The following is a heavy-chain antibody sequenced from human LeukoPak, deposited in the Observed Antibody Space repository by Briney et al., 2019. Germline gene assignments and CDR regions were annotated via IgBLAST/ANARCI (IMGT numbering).Heavy chain of an antibody. CDR2: IYYSGST. D-gene: IGHD2-15*01. CDR3: VRHSGYCSGGSCYPNWFDP. J-gene: IGHJ5*02. V-gene: IGHV4-39*01. CDR1: GGSISSSSYY. Sequence: SETLSLTCTVSGGSISSSSYYWGWIRQPPGKGLEWIGSIYYSGSTYYNPSLKSRVTISADTSKNQFSLKLSSVAAADTAVYYCVRHSGYCSGGSCYPNWFDPWGQGTLVTVSS.